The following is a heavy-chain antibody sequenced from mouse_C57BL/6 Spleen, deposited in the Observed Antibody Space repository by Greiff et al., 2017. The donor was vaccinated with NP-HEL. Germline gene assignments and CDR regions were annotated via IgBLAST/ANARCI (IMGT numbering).Heavy chain of an antibody. J-gene: IGHJ4*01. D-gene: IGHD1-1*01. Sequence: EVQLQQSGPELVKPGASVKISCKASGYTFTDYYMNWVKQSHGKSLEWIGDINPNNGGTSYNQKFKGKATLTVDKSSSTAYMELRSLTSEDSAVYYCANYYYGGAMDYWGQGTSVTVSS. CDR1: GYTFTDYY. CDR2: INPNNGGT. V-gene: IGHV1-26*01. CDR3: ANYYYGGAMDY.